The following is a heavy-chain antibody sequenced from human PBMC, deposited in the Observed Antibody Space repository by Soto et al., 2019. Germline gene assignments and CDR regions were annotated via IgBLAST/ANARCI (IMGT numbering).Heavy chain of an antibody. Sequence: ASVKVSCKASGYTFTGYYMHWVRQAPGQGLEWMGWINPNSGGTNYAQKFQGRVTMTRDTSISTAYMELSRLRSDDTAVYYCARCYFESSSWYNFDYGGQGTLVTVSS. CDR3: ARCYFESSSWYNFDY. J-gene: IGHJ4*02. CDR2: INPNSGGT. CDR1: GYTFTGYY. D-gene: IGHD6-13*01. V-gene: IGHV1-2*02.